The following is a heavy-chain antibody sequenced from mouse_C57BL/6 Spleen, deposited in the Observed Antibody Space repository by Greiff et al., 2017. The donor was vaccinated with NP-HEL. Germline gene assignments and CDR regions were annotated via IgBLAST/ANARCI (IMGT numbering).Heavy chain of an antibody. CDR3: AQIYDGYYAWFAY. CDR1: GYTFTSYG. Sequence: QVHVKQSGAELARPGASVKLSCKASGYTFTSYGISWVKQRTGQGLEWIGEIYPRSGNTYYNEKFKGKATLTADKSSSTAYMELRSLTSEDSAVYFCAQIYDGYYAWFAYWGQGTLVTVSA. J-gene: IGHJ3*01. D-gene: IGHD2-3*01. CDR2: IYPRSGNT. V-gene: IGHV1-81*01.